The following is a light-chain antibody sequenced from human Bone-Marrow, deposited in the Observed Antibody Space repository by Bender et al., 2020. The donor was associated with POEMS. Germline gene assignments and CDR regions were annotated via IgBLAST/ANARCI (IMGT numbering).Light chain of an antibody. CDR2: DST. V-gene: IGLV1-40*01. J-gene: IGLJ1*01. CDR1: SSNIGAGYD. Sequence: QSVLTQPPSVSGAPGQRVTISCTGSSSNIGAGYDVHWYQQVPGTAPKVVIYDSTSRPSGVPDRFSGSKSGTSASLAITGLQAEDEAEFYCQSYDSSLSVYVFGTVTKVTVL. CDR3: QSYDSSLSVYV.